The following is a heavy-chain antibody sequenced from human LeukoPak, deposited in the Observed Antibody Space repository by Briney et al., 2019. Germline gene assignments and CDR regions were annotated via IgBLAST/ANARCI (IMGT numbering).Heavy chain of an antibody. D-gene: IGHD3-22*01. CDR3: ARDAEYYDSSGMIDY. CDR2: ISSSGSTI. CDR1: GFTFSDYY. Sequence: PGGPLRLSCAASGFTFSDYYMSWIRQAPGKGLEWVSYISSSGSTIYYADSVKGRFTISRDNAKNSLYLQMNSLRAEDTAVYYCARDAEYYDSSGMIDYWGQGTLVTVSS. V-gene: IGHV3-11*01. J-gene: IGHJ4*02.